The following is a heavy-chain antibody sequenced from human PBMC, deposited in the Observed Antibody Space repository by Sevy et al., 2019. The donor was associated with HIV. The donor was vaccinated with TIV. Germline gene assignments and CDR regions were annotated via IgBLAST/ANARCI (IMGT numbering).Heavy chain of an antibody. Sequence: GGSLRLSCAASGFIFSTYSMNWVRQAPGKGLEWVSSVSSSSGYIYYADSVKGRFTISRDHAKNSLYLEMNSLRAEDTAVYFCARGHVVVPGAAPYYYYHMDVWGKGTTVTVSS. CDR3: ARGHVVVPGAAPYYYYHMDV. D-gene: IGHD2-2*01. V-gene: IGHV3-21*01. CDR2: VSSSSGYI. CDR1: GFIFSTYS. J-gene: IGHJ6*03.